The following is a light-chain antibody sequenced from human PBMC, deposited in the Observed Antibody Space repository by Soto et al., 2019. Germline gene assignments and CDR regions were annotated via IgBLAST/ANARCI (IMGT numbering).Light chain of an antibody. J-gene: IGKJ3*01. CDR2: GAS. V-gene: IGKV3-20*01. CDR3: QQYGSYPQT. Sequence: EIVLTQSPGTLSLSPGERATLSCRASQSVSSSYLAGYQQKPGQAPRLLIYGASSRATGIPDRFSGSGYVRDFTLTISRLEPEDFAVYYCQQYGSYPQTFGPGTKVDIK. CDR1: QSVSSSY.